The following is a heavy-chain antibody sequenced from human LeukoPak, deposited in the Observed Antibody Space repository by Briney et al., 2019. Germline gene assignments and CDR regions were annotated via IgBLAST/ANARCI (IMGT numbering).Heavy chain of an antibody. CDR3: ARGLRRWLRDPFDY. D-gene: IGHD5-12*01. V-gene: IGHV4-34*01. Sequence: SVTLSLTCAVYGGSFSGYYWSWIRQPPGKGLEWIGEINHSGSTNYNPSLKSRVTISVDTSKNQFSLKLSSVTAADTAVYYCARGLRRWLRDPFDYWGQGTLVTVSS. CDR1: GGSFSGYY. CDR2: INHSGST. J-gene: IGHJ4*02.